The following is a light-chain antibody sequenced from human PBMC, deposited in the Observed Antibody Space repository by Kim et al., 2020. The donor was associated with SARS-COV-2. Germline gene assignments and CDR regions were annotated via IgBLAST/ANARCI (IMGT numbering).Light chain of an antibody. Sequence: APGRTARITCGGNNIGSKNVYWYQQRPGQAPVLVIYYDSDRPSGIPERFSGSNSGNTATLTISRVEAGDEADYYCQVWDRSSDHYVFGTGTKVTVL. V-gene: IGLV3-21*04. CDR1: NIGSKN. J-gene: IGLJ1*01. CDR3: QVWDRSSDHYV. CDR2: YDS.